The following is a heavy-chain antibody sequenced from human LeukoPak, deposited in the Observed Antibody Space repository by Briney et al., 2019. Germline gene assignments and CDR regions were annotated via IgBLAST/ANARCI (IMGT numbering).Heavy chain of an antibody. V-gene: IGHV4-4*07. CDR3: AREHCSGGSCYSIYYYYYMDV. CDR2: IYTSGST. J-gene: IGHJ6*03. Sequence: SETLSLTCTVSGGSISSYYWSWIRQPAGKGLEWIGHIYTSGSTNNNPSLKSRVTISVDTSKNQFSLKLSSVTAADTAVYYCAREHCSGGSCYSIYYYYYMDVWGKGTTVTVSS. CDR1: GGSISSYY. D-gene: IGHD2-15*01.